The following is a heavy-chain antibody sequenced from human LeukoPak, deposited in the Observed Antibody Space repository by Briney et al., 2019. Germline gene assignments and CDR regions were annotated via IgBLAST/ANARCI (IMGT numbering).Heavy chain of an antibody. Sequence: ASVKVSCKASGYTFTSYDINWVRQATGQGLEWMGWMNPNSGNTGYAQKLQGRVTMTTDTSTSTAYMELRSLRSDDTAVYYCARVSSFDIVVVPAAPFDYWGQGTLVTVSS. CDR3: ARVSSFDIVVVPAAPFDY. CDR1: GYTFTSYD. CDR2: MNPNSGNT. V-gene: IGHV1-8*01. D-gene: IGHD2-2*01. J-gene: IGHJ4*02.